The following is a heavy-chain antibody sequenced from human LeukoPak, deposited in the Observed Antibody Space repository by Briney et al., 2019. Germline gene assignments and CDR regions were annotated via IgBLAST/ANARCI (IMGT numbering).Heavy chain of an antibody. J-gene: IGHJ4*02. Sequence: GGSLSLSCVASGFTFTSYAMSWVRQAPGKGLEWVSAISVAGYSTYYADSVKGRFTISRDNSKNTLYMQMNSLRADDTAVYYCAKVAGSSGYYPEYWGQGTPVTVSS. CDR3: AKVAGSSGYYPEY. CDR2: ISVAGYST. D-gene: IGHD3-22*01. CDR1: GFTFTSYA. V-gene: IGHV3-23*01.